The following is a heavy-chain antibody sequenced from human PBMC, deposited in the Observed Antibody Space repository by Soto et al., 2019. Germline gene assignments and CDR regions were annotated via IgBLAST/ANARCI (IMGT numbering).Heavy chain of an antibody. V-gene: IGHV3-15*01. Sequence: PGGSLSLSCAASGFTFSNAWMSLVRQAPGKGLEWVGRIKSKTDGGTTDYAAPAKGRFTISRDDSKNTLYLQMNSLKTEDTAVYYCTRDPPYSESFGGGQGTLVTVSS. J-gene: IGHJ4*02. CDR2: IKSKTDGGTT. D-gene: IGHD1-26*01. CDR1: GFTFSNAW. CDR3: TRDPPYSESFG.